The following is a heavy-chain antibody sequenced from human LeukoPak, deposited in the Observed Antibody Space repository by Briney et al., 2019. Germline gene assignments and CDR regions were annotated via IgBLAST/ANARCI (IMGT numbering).Heavy chain of an antibody. CDR3: ARTPFPVVIVPPAQRGAFAS. V-gene: IGHV3-48*04. Sequence: GGSLRLSCAASGFNFINFDMTWVRQAAGKGLEWVAYISSSGSTIYYADSVRGRFTISRDNAKNSLFLQMSSLRAEDTAVYYCARTPFPVVIVPPAQRGAFASWGQGTLVTVSS. D-gene: IGHD2/OR15-2a*01. CDR1: GFNFINFD. J-gene: IGHJ5*01. CDR2: ISSSGSTI.